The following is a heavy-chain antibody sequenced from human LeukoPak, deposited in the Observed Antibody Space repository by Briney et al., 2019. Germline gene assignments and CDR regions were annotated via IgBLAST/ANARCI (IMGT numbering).Heavy chain of an antibody. Sequence: ASVKVSCKASGYTFTGYYMHWVRQAPGQGLEWMGRINPNSGGTNYAQKFQGRFTMTRDTSISTAYMELSRLRSDDTAVYYCASHYYDSSGQHDDWGQGTLVTVSS. CDR1: GYTFTGYY. CDR2: INPNSGGT. D-gene: IGHD3-22*01. CDR3: ASHYYDSSGQHDD. J-gene: IGHJ4*02. V-gene: IGHV1-2*06.